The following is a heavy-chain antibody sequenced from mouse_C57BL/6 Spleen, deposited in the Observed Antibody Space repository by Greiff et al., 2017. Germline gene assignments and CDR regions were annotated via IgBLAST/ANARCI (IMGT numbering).Heavy chain of an antibody. CDR3: ARRSNPGDMDY. D-gene: IGHD2-5*01. J-gene: IGHJ4*01. V-gene: IGHV1-55*01. CDR2: IYPGSGST. CDR1: GYTFTSYW. Sequence: VQLQQPGAALVTPGASVTMSCPASGYTFTSYWITWVKQKPGQGLAWSGDIYPGSGSTNYNETFKTKATLTVDTSCSKAYMQLSSLTSEDAAVYYCARRSNPGDMDYWCQGTSVTVSS.